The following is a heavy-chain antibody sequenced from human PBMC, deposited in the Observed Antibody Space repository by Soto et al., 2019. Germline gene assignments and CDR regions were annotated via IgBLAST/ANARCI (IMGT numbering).Heavy chain of an antibody. J-gene: IGHJ4*02. CDR2: IYSGGST. CDR3: ARAGGIYCTTTSCYTYFDS. Sequence: PGGSLRLSCAAPGFTVSNNYMSWVRQAPGKGLEWVSVIYSGGSTFYADSVKGRFTISRDNSKNTLYLQMNSLRAEDTAVYYCARAGGIYCTTTSCYTYFDSWGPGILVTVSS. CDR1: GFTVSNNY. D-gene: IGHD2-2*01. V-gene: IGHV3-53*01.